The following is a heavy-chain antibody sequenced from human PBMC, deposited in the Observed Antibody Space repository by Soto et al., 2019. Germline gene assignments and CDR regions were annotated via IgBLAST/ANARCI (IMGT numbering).Heavy chain of an antibody. CDR2: INYSGDDT. J-gene: IGHJ4*02. CDR3: AKGGQYYDTSAKGVH. CDR1: GFTFSSYA. V-gene: IGHV3-23*01. D-gene: IGHD3-22*01. Sequence: EVQLLESGGDLVQPGGSLRLSCAASGFTFSSYAMSWVRQAPGKGLEWVSGINYSGDDTNYADSVKGRFTISGDNSKKTLYLQMNSLRAEDTAVYYCAKGGQYYDTSAKGVHWGQGTLVTVSS.